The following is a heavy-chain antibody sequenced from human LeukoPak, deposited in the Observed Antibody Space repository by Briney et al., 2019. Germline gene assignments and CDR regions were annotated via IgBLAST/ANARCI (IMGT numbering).Heavy chain of an antibody. V-gene: IGHV3-33*01. D-gene: IGHD3-10*01. CDR3: AREKSALTYGSGGMDV. J-gene: IGHJ6*04. Sequence: GRSLRLSCAASGFTFSSYGMHWVRQAPGKGLEWVAVIWYDGSNKYYADSVKGRFTISRDNSKNTLYLQMNSLRAEDTAVYYCAREKSALTYGSGGMDVWGKGTTVTVSS. CDR2: IWYDGSNK. CDR1: GFTFSSYG.